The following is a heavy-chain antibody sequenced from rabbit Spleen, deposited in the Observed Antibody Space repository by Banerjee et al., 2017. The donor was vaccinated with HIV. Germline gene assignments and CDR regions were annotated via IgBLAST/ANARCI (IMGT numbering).Heavy chain of an antibody. J-gene: IGHJ6*01. Sequence: QLKESGGGLVQPGGSLKLSCKASGFTLSSYYMNWVRQAPGKGLEWIGYIDPVFGITYYANWVNGRFSISRENALNTVFLQMTSLTAADTASYFCARDGAGGSYFALWGPGTLVTVS. CDR1: GFTLSSYY. V-gene: IGHV1S7*01. CDR2: IDPVFGIT. CDR3: ARDGAGGSYFAL. D-gene: IGHD8-1*01.